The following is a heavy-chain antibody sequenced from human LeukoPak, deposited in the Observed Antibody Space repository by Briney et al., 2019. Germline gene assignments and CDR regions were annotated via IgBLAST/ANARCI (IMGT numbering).Heavy chain of an antibody. J-gene: IGHJ6*02. V-gene: IGHV4-59*12. CDR1: GGSISSYY. CDR2: IYYSGST. Sequence: SETLSLTCTVSGGSISSYYWSWIRQPPGKGLEWIGYIYYSGSTNYNPSLKSRVTISVDTSKNQFSLKLSSVTAADTAVYYCARGSVVVTATRADYYYYGMDVWGQGTTVTVSS. D-gene: IGHD2-21*02. CDR3: ARGSVVVTATRADYYYYGMDV.